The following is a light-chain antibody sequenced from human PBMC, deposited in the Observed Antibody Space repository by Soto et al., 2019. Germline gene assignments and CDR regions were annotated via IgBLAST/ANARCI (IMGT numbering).Light chain of an antibody. Sequence: QLVLTQPPSVSGAPGQTVTISCTGSSSNIGAGYDVQWYHQLPGAAPQLVIFGNTNRPSGVPDRFSGSRSGTSASLDIIGLQAEDEGDYYCQSYDSSLTVYVVFGGGTQLTVL. J-gene: IGLJ2*01. V-gene: IGLV1-40*01. CDR2: GNT. CDR3: QSYDSSLTVYVV. CDR1: SSNIGAGYD.